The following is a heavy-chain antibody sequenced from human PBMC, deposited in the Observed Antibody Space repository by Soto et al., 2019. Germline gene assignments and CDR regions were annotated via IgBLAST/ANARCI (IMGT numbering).Heavy chain of an antibody. CDR1: GFTFSSYA. V-gene: IGHV3-23*01. D-gene: IGHD3-16*01. J-gene: IGHJ4*02. Sequence: GGSLRLSCAASGFTFSSYAMSWVRQAPGKGLEWVSAISGSGGSTYYADSVKGRFTISRDNSKNTLYLTMNSLRAEDTAVYYCAKTFLLRIMITFGGVSANDYWGQGTLVTVSS. CDR2: ISGSGGST. CDR3: AKTFLLRIMITFGGVSANDY.